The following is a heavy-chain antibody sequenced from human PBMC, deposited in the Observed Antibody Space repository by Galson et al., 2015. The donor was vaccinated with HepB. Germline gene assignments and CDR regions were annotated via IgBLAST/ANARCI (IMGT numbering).Heavy chain of an antibody. D-gene: IGHD3-10*01. CDR3: ARRISLVRGIITKPNYYYGMDV. CDR2: INPDGSEK. V-gene: IGHV3-7*03. Sequence: SLRLSCTASEFTFSSYWMNWVRQAPGKGLEWVANINPDGSEKYYVASLTGRFTISRDNAQNSLYLQMDSLRAEDTAVYYCARRISLVRGIITKPNYYYGMDVWGQGTTVTVAS. J-gene: IGHJ6*02. CDR1: EFTFSSYW.